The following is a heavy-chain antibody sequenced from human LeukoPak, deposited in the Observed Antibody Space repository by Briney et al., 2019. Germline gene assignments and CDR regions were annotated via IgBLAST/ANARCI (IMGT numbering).Heavy chain of an antibody. Sequence: ASVKVSCKTSGYPFSTWEINWVRQAAGQGLEWLGWVHPDSGNTDYAQKFRGRVTMSRDTSTSTAYMELSGLRLDDTAVYFCARGPRNDPWGQETLVTVSS. J-gene: IGHJ5*02. CDR3: ARGPRNDP. V-gene: IGHV1-8*01. CDR1: GYPFSTWE. D-gene: IGHD1-14*01. CDR2: VHPDSGNT.